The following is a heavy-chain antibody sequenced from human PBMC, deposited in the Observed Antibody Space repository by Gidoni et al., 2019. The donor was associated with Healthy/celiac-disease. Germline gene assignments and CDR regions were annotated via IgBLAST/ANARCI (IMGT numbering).Heavy chain of an antibody. Sequence: SGASVKVSCKVSGYTLTELSMHWVRQAPGKGLEWMGGFDPEDGETIYAQKFQSRVTMTEDTSTDTAYMELSSLRSEDTAVYYCATVPPQLHYGYFMDVWGKGTTVTVSS. V-gene: IGHV1-24*01. J-gene: IGHJ6*04. CDR3: ATVPPQLHYGYFMDV. D-gene: IGHD4-17*01. CDR1: GYTLTELS. CDR2: FDPEDGET.